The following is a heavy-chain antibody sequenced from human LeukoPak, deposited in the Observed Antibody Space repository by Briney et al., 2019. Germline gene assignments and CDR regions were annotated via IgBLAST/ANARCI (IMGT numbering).Heavy chain of an antibody. CDR2: INHSGST. J-gene: IGHJ4*02. Sequence: GSLRLSCAASGFTFSSYWMSWVRQPPGKGLEWIGEINHSGSTNYNPSLKSRVTISVDTSKNQFSLKLSSVTAADTAVYYCARGRAPDYWGQGTLVTVSS. V-gene: IGHV4-34*01. CDR1: GFTFSSYW. CDR3: ARGRAPDY.